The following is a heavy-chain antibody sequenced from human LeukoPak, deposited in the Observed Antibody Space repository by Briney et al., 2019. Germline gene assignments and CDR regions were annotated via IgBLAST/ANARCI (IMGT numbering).Heavy chain of an antibody. CDR1: GGSISSYY. Sequence: PSETLSLTCTVSGGSISSYYWNWIRQPPGKGLEWIGYIYYSESTNYNPSLKSRVTISVDTSKNQFSLKLTSVTAADTAMYYCARFDYSNIYGMDVWGQGTTVTVSS. CDR3: ARFDYSNIYGMDV. D-gene: IGHD4-4*01. J-gene: IGHJ6*02. V-gene: IGHV4-59*01. CDR2: IYYSEST.